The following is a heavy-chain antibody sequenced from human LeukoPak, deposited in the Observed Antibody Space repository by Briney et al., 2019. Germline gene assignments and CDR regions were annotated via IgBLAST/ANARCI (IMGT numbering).Heavy chain of an antibody. CDR2: ISSSSSYI. CDR1: GFTFSSYS. J-gene: IGHJ4*02. CDR3: ARDESTARDHLRFDY. V-gene: IGHV3-21*01. Sequence: GGSLRLSCAASGFTFSSYSMNWVRQAPGKGLEWVSSISSSSSYIYYADSVKGRFTISRDNAKNSLYLQMNSLRAEDTAVYYCARDESTARDHLRFDYWGQGTLVTVSS. D-gene: IGHD5-18*01.